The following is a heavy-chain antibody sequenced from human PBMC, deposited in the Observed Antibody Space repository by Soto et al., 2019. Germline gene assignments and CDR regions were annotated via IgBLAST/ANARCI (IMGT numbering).Heavy chain of an antibody. D-gene: IGHD3-10*01. Sequence: EVQLLESGGGLVQPGGSLRLSCGGSGFTFNSYAMTWVRQAPGKGXXXXXXISGSGGTTYYANSVKGRFTISRDQSKDTLYLQMNSLRAEDTAIYYCAKDRHYGSGTYSDSYLDYWGQGTLVTVSS. J-gene: IGHJ4*02. V-gene: IGHV3-23*01. CDR2: ISGSGGTT. CDR3: AKDRHYGSGTYSDSYLDY. CDR1: GFTFNSYA.